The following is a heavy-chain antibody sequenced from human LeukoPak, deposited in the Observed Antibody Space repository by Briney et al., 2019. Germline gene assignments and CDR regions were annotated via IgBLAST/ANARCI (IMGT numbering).Heavy chain of an antibody. J-gene: IGHJ2*01. CDR2: IYYSGST. Sequence: SETLSLTCTVSGGSISNYYWSWIRQPPGKGLEWIGYIYYSGSTNYNPPLKSRVTISVDTSKNQFSLKLSSVTAADTAVYYCARVYYSSSYDYWYFDLWGRGTLVTVSS. V-gene: IGHV4-59*01. CDR3: ARVYYSSSYDYWYFDL. D-gene: IGHD6-13*01. CDR1: GGSISNYY.